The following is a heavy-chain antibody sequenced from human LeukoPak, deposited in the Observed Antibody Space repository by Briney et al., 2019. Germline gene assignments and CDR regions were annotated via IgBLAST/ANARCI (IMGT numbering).Heavy chain of an antibody. D-gene: IGHD6-19*01. CDR3: VKNDGWFHLAQ. CDR1: GFNFRDHW. CDR2: IKNDGSET. V-gene: IGHV3-7*03. Sequence: GGSLRLSCAVSGFNFRDHWMDWVRQAPGKGLEWVGHIKNDGSETYYLDSLKGRFSISRDNTNNALYLQMNSLRVEDTAVYYCVKNDGWFHLAQWGQGTLVTVSS. J-gene: IGHJ4*02.